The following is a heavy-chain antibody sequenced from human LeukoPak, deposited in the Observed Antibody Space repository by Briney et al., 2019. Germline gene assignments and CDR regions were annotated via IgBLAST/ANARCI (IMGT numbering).Heavy chain of an antibody. CDR3: ARDAYGSGSTSGYAFDI. Sequence: GGSLRLSCAASGFTFSSYGMSWVRQAPGKGLEWVSAISGSGGSTYYADSVKGRFTISRDNSKNTLYLQMTSLRAEDTAVYYCARDAYGSGSTSGYAFDIWGQGTMVTVSS. V-gene: IGHV3-23*01. J-gene: IGHJ3*02. CDR1: GFTFSSYG. D-gene: IGHD3-10*01. CDR2: ISGSGGST.